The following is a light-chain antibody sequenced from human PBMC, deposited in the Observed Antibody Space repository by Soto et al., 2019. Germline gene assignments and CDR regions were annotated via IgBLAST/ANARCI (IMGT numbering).Light chain of an antibody. Sequence: EIVLTQSPATLSLXPGERATLSCRAIQTGNNNYLAWYQHKSGQAPRLLIYGASSRATGIPDRFSGSGSGTDFTLTISRLEPEDFAMYYCHQYGSSPPVTFGQGTRLEIK. V-gene: IGKV3-20*01. J-gene: IGKJ5*01. CDR3: HQYGSSPPVT. CDR2: GAS. CDR1: QTGNNNY.